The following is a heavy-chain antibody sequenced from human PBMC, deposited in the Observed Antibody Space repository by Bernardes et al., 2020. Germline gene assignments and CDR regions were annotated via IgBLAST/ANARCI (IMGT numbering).Heavy chain of an antibody. V-gene: IGHV3-23*01. Sequence: GSLRRSGAASGFTFTKYDMSWVRQAPGKGLEWVSGISGSGNTTYYADSVKGRFTISRDNSKNTLFLQMDSLRAEDTAVYYCAKDDDRPLFGAPGFDSWGQGTLVTVSS. J-gene: IGHJ4*02. CDR3: AKDDDRPLFGAPGFDS. CDR1: GFTFTKYD. CDR2: ISGSGNTT. D-gene: IGHD3-3*01.